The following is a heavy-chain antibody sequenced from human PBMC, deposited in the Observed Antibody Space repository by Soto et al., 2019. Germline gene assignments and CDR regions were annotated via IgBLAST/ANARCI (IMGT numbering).Heavy chain of an antibody. J-gene: IGHJ4*02. CDR3: EREGWESLLGY. V-gene: IGHV3-7*04. CDR1: GFTFSSCW. D-gene: IGHD1-26*01. CDR2: IKPDGSEI. Sequence: GSLRLSCAASGFTFSSCWMTWVRQAPGKGLEWVAHIKPDGSEIAYVDYVKGRFTISRDNAKNSLYLDMNSLRAEEKAVYYCEREGWESLLGYWGLGTLVTV.